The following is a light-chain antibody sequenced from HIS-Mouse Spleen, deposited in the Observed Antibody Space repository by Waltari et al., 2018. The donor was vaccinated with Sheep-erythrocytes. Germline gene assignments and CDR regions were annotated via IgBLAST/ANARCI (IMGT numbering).Light chain of an antibody. V-gene: IGLV2-23*01. Sequence: QSALTQPASVSGSPGQSITISCTGTSSDVGSYNLVSWYQQHPSKAPKLRFYEGSKRPSGVSNRFSGSKSGNTASLTISGLQAEDEADYYCCSYAGSSTPWVFGGGTKLTVL. CDR2: EGS. CDR3: CSYAGSSTPWV. CDR1: SSDVGSYNL. J-gene: IGLJ3*02.